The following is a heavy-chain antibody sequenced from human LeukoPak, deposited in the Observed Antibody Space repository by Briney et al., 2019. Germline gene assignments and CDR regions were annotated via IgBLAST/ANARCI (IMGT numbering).Heavy chain of an antibody. Sequence: SETLSLTCAVYGGSFSGFYWSWIRQPPGKGLEWIGYIYYSGSTNYNPSLKSRVTISVDTSKNQFSLKLSSVTAADTAVYYCAAGQLPNWFDPWGQGTLVTVSS. V-gene: IGHV4-59*01. CDR1: GGSFSGFY. CDR3: AAGQLPNWFDP. J-gene: IGHJ5*02. D-gene: IGHD2-2*01. CDR2: IYYSGST.